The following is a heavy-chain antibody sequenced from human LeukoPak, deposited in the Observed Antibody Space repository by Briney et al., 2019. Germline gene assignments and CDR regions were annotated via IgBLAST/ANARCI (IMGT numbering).Heavy chain of an antibody. Sequence: GGSLRLSCAASGFTVSSNYMSWVRQAPGKGLEWVSAISGSGGSTYYADSVKGRFTISRDNSKNTLYLQMNSLRAEDTAVYYCAKDIDYYDSSGYYPGAFDIWGQGTMVTVSS. CDR2: ISGSGGST. CDR3: AKDIDYYDSSGYYPGAFDI. CDR1: GFTVSSNY. J-gene: IGHJ3*02. V-gene: IGHV3-23*01. D-gene: IGHD3-22*01.